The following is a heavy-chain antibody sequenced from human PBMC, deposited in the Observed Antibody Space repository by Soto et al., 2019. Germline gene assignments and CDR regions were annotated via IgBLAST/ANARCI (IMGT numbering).Heavy chain of an antibody. D-gene: IGHD3-16*02. CDR1: GYTFTSYG. V-gene: IGHV1-18*01. Sequence: ASVKVSCKASGYTFTSYGISWVRQAPGQGLEWMGWISAYNGNTNYAQKLQGRVTMTTDASTSTAYMELRSLRSDDTAVYYCATDYIRRSYRPGYFDYWGQGTLVTVSS. J-gene: IGHJ4*02. CDR3: ATDYIRRSYRPGYFDY. CDR2: ISAYNGNT.